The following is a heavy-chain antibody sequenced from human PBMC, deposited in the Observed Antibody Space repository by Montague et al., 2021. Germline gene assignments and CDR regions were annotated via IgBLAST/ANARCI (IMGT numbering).Heavy chain of an antibody. Sequence: SLRLSCAASGFTFSSYWMSWVRQAPGKGLEWVANIGDDGVETYYVDSVKGRLTVSRDNAKSSLYLQMNSLRAEDTAVYYCGVSPRRGGVDVWGKGTTVTVSS. CDR3: GVSPRRGGVDV. CDR2: IGDDGVET. CDR1: GFTFSSYW. V-gene: IGHV3-7*01. J-gene: IGHJ6*04.